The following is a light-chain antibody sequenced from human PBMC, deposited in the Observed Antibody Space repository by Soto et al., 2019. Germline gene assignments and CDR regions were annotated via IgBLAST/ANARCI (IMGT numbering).Light chain of an antibody. CDR1: QTADKY. CDR3: QQRRSWPIT. CDR2: DAS. Sequence: DIVLTQSPATLSLSPGERATLSCRASQTADKYLAWYQQKPGQAPRLLIYDASNRATGIPARFSGSGSETDFTLTISSLEPEDFALYYCQQRRSWPITFGQGTRLEIK. V-gene: IGKV3-11*01. J-gene: IGKJ5*01.